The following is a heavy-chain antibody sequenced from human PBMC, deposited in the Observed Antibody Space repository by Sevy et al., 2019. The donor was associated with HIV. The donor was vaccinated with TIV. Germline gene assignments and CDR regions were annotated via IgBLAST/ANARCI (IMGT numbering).Heavy chain of an antibody. J-gene: IGHJ4*02. Sequence: GGSLRLSCAASGFRFEDYGMHWARRAPGKGLEWVSGIGWNSGSVGYASSVKGRFTISGDNAKNLLYLQMNSLTSEDTALYYCAKDLLPYGSGSYPLDYWGQGTVVTVSS. D-gene: IGHD3-10*01. V-gene: IGHV3-9*01. CDR2: IGWNSGSV. CDR3: AKDLLPYGSGSYPLDY. CDR1: GFRFEDYG.